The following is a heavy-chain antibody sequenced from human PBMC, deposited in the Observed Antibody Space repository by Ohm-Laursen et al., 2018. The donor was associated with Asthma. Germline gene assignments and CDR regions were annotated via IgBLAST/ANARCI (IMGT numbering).Heavy chain of an antibody. Sequence: SLRLSCAASGFPFNTSWMTWVRQVPGKGLEWVANIKPDGTENAYLDSVRGRFTISKDNARNSVYLQMNSPRAEDTALYYCARIGPGWELPGREYSLHHWGEGTLVTVSS. CDR2: IKPDGTEN. J-gene: IGHJ1*01. D-gene: IGHD2-15*01. CDR3: ARIGPGWELPGREYSLHH. V-gene: IGHV3-7*02. CDR1: GFPFNTSW.